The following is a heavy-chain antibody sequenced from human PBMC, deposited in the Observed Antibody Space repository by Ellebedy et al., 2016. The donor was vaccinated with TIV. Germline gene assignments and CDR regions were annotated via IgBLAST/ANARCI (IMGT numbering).Heavy chain of an antibody. J-gene: IGHJ6*02. D-gene: IGHD2-15*01. Sequence: PGGSLRLSCAVSGASFSDSTLNWVRQAPGTGLEWVASISTTTSYLFYTDVVKVRCTISNDKANSSLVLKMNSLRTEDTAVYYCERQRVGGSFLWDVWGRGTTVTVSS. CDR3: ERQRVGGSFLWDV. CDR2: ISTTTSYL. CDR1: GASFSDST. V-gene: IGHV3-21*06.